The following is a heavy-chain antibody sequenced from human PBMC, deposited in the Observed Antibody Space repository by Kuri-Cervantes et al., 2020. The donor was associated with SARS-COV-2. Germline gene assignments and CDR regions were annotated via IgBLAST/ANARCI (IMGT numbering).Heavy chain of an antibody. Sequence: GESLKISCAASGFTSSSYGMHWVRQAPGKGLEWVAVIWYDGSNKYYADSVKGRFTISRDNSKNTLYLQMNSLRAEDTAVYYCARDRPEVVPLYYFNSWGQGTLVTVSS. CDR3: ARDRPEVVPLYYFNS. V-gene: IGHV3-33*01. J-gene: IGHJ4*02. D-gene: IGHD3-22*01. CDR2: IWYDGSNK. CDR1: GFTSSSYG.